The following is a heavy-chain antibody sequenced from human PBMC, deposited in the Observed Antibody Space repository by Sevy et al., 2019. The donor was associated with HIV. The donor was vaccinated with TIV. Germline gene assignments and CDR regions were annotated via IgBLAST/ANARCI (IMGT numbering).Heavy chain of an antibody. V-gene: IGHV4-59*13. D-gene: IGHD1-7*01. CDR2: IYYSGST. CDR3: AGNSLYFDY. CDR1: GGSISSYY. Sequence: SETLSLTCTVSGGSISSYYWSWIWQPPGKGLEWIGYIYYSGSTNYNPSLKSRVTISVDTSKNQFSLKLSSVTAADTAVYYCAGNSLYFDYWGQGTLVTVSS. J-gene: IGHJ4*02.